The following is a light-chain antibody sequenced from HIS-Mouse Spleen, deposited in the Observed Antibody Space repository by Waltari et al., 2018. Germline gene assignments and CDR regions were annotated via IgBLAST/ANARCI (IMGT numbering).Light chain of an antibody. Sequence: SYELTQPPSVSVSPGQTARITCSGTALPTQSAYWYQQKPGQAPVLVIYKDSERPSGIPERFSGSSSGTTVTLTISGVQAEDEADYYCQSADSSGTYPVVFGGGTKLTVL. CDR3: QSADSSGTYPVV. CDR2: KDS. V-gene: IGLV3-25*03. J-gene: IGLJ2*01. CDR1: ALPTQS.